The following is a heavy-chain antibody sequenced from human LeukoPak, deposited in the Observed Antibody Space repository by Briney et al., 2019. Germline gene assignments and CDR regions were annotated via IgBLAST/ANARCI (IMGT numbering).Heavy chain of an antibody. J-gene: IGHJ4*02. V-gene: IGHV3-7*01. CDR2: IKQDGSEK. Sequence: GGSLRLSCAASGFTFSSYWMSWVRQAPGKGLEWVANIKQDGSEKYYVDSVKGRFTISRDNAKNSLYLHMNSLRVEDTAVYYCARGPPVLRFLEWLLSYFDYWGQGTLVTVSS. CDR3: ARGPPVLRFLEWLLSYFDY. CDR1: GFTFSSYW. D-gene: IGHD3-3*01.